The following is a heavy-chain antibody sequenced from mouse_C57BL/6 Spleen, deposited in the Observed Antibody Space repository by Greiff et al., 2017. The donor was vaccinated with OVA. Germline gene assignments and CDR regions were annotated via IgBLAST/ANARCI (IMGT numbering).Heavy chain of an antibody. CDR3: ARGGAYYSTYYAMDY. CDR1: GYTFTDYY. CDR2: IYPGSGNT. D-gene: IGHD2-5*01. Sequence: VQLQQSGAELVRPGASVKLSCKASGYTFTDYYINWVKQRPGQGLEWIARIYPGSGNTYYNEKFKGKATLTAEKSSSTAYMQLSSLTSEDSAVYFCARGGAYYSTYYAMDYWGQGTSVTVSS. V-gene: IGHV1-76*01. J-gene: IGHJ4*01.